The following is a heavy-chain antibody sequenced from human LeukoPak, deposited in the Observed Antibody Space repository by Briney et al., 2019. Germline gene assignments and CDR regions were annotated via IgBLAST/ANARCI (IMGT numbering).Heavy chain of an antibody. D-gene: IGHD3/OR15-3a*01. CDR1: GFTFSSYS. V-gene: IGHV3-21*01. CDR3: ANSGANWRSRSYYDF. Sequence: GGSLRLSCAASGFTFSSYSMNWVRQAPGKGLEWVSSISSSSSYIYYADSVKGRFTISRDNAKNSLYLQMNSLRAEYTAVYYCANSGANWRSRSYYDFWGQETLVTVSP. CDR2: ISSSSSYI. J-gene: IGHJ4*02.